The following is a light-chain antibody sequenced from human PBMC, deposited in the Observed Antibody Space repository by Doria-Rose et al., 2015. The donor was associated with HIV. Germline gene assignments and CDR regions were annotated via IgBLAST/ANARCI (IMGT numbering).Light chain of an antibody. J-gene: IGLJ1*01. CDR1: SNDVGSYNL. CDR2: EVN. V-gene: IGLV2-23*02. Sequence: SVSGSHGQSITISCTGTSNDVGSYNLVSWYQQHPGKAPKLMIYEVNKRPSGVSYRFSGSKSGNTASLTISGLQAEDEADYYCCSYAGTPLVFGSGTKVTVL. CDR3: CSYAGTPLV.